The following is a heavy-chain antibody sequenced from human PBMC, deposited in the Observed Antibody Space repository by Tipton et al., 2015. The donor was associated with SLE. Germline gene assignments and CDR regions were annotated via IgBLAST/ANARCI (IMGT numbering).Heavy chain of an antibody. Sequence: SLRLSCAASGFTFSNYGMHWVRQAPGRGLEWVAVIWYDGSYRYYADSVKGRFTISRDNSKNTAYLQMNSLRAEDTAVYYCARVRSAAAAFDYWGQGTLVTVSS. D-gene: IGHD6-13*01. J-gene: IGHJ4*02. CDR3: ARVRSAAAAFDY. V-gene: IGHV3-33*01. CDR1: GFTFSNYG. CDR2: IWYDGSYR.